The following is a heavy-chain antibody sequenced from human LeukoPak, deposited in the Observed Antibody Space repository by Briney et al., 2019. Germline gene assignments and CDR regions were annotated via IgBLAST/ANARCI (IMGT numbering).Heavy chain of an antibody. CDR1: GGSISSYY. Sequence: SATLSLACPVSGGSISSYYWSWIRQPPGKGLEWIGYIYYSGSTNYNPSLKSRVTISVDTSKNQFSLKLSSVTAADTAVYYCARGFEAAGTNFDYWGQGTLVTVSS. J-gene: IGHJ4*02. CDR2: IYYSGST. D-gene: IGHD6-13*01. CDR3: ARGFEAAGTNFDY. V-gene: IGHV4-59*12.